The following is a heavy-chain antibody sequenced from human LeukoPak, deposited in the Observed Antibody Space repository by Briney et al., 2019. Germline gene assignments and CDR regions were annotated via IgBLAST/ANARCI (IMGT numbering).Heavy chain of an antibody. J-gene: IGHJ4*02. Sequence: SETLSLTCTVSGGSISSYYWGWIRQPPGKGLEWIGSIYYSGSTYYNPSLKSRVTIPVDTSKNQFSLKLSSVIAADTAVYYCARDSSGYYYFDYWGQGTLVTVSS. V-gene: IGHV4-39*07. CDR1: GGSISSYY. CDR2: IYYSGST. D-gene: IGHD3-3*01. CDR3: ARDSSGYYYFDY.